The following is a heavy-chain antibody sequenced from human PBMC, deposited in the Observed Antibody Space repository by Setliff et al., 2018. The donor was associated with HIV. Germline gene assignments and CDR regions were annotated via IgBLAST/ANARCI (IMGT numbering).Heavy chain of an antibody. J-gene: IGHJ4*02. CDR1: GASITSASYY. CDR2: IFYSGSA. CDR3: AREGLWFGELSGAHDF. Sequence: TLSLTCNVSGASITSASYYWSWIRQHPGKGLEWIGYIFYSGSAYYNPSLKSRVSISMDTSNNSFSLRLTSLTAADTAMYYCAREGLWFGELSGAHDFWGQGALVTVSS. D-gene: IGHD3-10*01. V-gene: IGHV4-31*03.